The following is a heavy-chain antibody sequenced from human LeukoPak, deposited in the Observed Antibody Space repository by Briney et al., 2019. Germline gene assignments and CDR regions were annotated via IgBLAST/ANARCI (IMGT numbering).Heavy chain of an antibody. CDR1: GGSISSYY. CDR3: ARVGRGYSSSWYVGYYYYMDG. D-gene: IGHD6-13*01. V-gene: IGHV4-59*01. Sequence: SETLSLTCTVSGGSISSYYWSWIWQPPGKGLEWIGYIYYSGSTNYNPSLKSRVTISVDTCKNQFSLKLSSVTAADTAVYYCARVGRGYSSSWYVGYYYYMDGWGKGTTVTVSS. J-gene: IGHJ6*03. CDR2: IYYSGST.